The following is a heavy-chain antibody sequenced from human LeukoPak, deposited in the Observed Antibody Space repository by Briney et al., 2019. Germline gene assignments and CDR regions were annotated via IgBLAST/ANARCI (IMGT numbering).Heavy chain of an antibody. V-gene: IGHV3-48*03. D-gene: IGHD2/OR15-2a*01. CDR3: ARDRIRVLGY. CDR2: ISSSGRTI. J-gene: IGHJ4*02. CDR1: GFTFSSYE. Sequence: GGSLRLSCAASGFTFSSYEMNWVRQAPGKGLEWVSYISSSGRTIYYADSVKGRFTISGDNARNSLYLQMNSLRAEDTAVYYCARDRIRVLGYWGQGTLVTVSS.